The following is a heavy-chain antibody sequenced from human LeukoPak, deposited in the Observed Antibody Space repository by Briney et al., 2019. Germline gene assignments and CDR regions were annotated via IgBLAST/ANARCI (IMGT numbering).Heavy chain of an antibody. D-gene: IGHD3-22*01. CDR1: GFTFSTYN. V-gene: IGHV3-21*01. J-gene: IGHJ4*02. Sequence: GGSLRLSCAASGFTFSTYNMNWVRQAPGKGLEWVSSIRSSGDYIYYADPVRGRFTISRDNAKNSLYLQMNSLRAEDTAVYYCARYDGSGFDYWGQGTLVTVSS. CDR3: ARYDGSGFDY. CDR2: IRSSGDYI.